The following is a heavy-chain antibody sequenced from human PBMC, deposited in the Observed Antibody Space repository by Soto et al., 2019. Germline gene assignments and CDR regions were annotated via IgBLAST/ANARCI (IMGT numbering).Heavy chain of an antibody. CDR1: GYPFTSYG. Sequence: SVTVSFKPSGYPFTSYGISWLRQAPGQGLEWMGWISAYNGNTNYAQKLQGRVTMTTDTSTSTAYMELRSLRSDDTAVYYCARHQYYYDRVMDVWGQGTTVTVSS. D-gene: IGHD3-22*01. CDR3: ARHQYYYDRVMDV. V-gene: IGHV1-18*01. CDR2: ISAYNGNT. J-gene: IGHJ6*02.